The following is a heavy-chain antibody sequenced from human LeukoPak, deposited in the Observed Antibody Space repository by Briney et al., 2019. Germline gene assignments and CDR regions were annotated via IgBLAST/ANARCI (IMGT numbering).Heavy chain of an antibody. CDR2: ISYIGST. D-gene: IGHD3-10*01. Sequence: PSETLSLTCTVSGGSISSSSYYWDWIRQPPGKGLEWIGTISYIGSTTYNPSLKSRLTISVDTSKNQFSLKLSSVTAADTAVYYCATKGTGRYSTFDQWGQGTLVTVSS. CDR3: ATKGTGRYSTFDQ. V-gene: IGHV4-39*07. CDR1: GGSISSSSYY. J-gene: IGHJ4*02.